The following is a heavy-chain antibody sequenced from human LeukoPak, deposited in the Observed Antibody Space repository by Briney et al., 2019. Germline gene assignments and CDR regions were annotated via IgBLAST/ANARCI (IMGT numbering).Heavy chain of an antibody. J-gene: IGHJ6*03. CDR2: INPNSGNA. Sequence: ASVKVSCKASGYTFSDYDINWVRQATGQGLEWMGWINPNSGNAGYAQKFQGRVTMTRNTSISTAYMKLSSLRSEDTAVYYCARALAWGGSSYSYYYMDVWDKGTTVTVSS. D-gene: IGHD1-26*01. V-gene: IGHV1-8*01. CDR1: GYTFSDYD. CDR3: ARALAWGGSSYSYYYMDV.